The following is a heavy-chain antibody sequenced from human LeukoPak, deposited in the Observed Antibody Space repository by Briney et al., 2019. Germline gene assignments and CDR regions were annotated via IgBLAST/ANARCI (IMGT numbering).Heavy chain of an antibody. D-gene: IGHD6-19*01. CDR2: IYSSGSA. V-gene: IGHV4-59*08. Sequence: PSETLSLTCTISGGSISAYYWSWIRQPPGKGLEWIGYIYSSGSANYNPSLKSRVTMSVDTSKNQFSLKLSSVTAADTAMYYCARVFYGSGWSSLYYYYYYMDVWGKGTTVTVSS. CDR1: GGSISAYY. J-gene: IGHJ6*03. CDR3: ARVFYGSGWSSLYYYYYYMDV.